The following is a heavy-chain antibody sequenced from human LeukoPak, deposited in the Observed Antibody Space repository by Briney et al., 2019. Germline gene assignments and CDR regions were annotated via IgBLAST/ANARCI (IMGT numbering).Heavy chain of an antibody. CDR2: FDPEDGET. CDR3: ATGYCSGGSCYSQIDY. D-gene: IGHD2-15*01. V-gene: IGHV1-24*01. CDR1: GYTLTELS. J-gene: IGHJ4*02. Sequence: ASVKVSCKVSGYTLTELSMHWVRQAPGKGLEWMGGFDPEDGETIYAQKFQGRATMTEDTSTDTAYMELSSLRSEDTAVYYCATGYCSGGSCYSQIDYWGQGTLVTVSS.